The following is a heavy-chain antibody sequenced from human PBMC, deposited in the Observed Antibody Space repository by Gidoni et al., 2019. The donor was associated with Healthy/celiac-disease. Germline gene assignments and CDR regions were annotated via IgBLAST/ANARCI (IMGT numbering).Heavy chain of an antibody. CDR2: ISYDGSNK. J-gene: IGHJ4*02. CDR3: ARASRGQGFGSFFDY. D-gene: IGHD3-10*01. CDR1: GFPFSSYA. V-gene: IGHV3-30-3*01. Sequence: QVQLVESGGGVVQPGRSLRLSCAASGFPFSSYAMHWVRQAPGKGLEWVAVISYDGSNKYYADSVKGRFTISRDNSKNTLYLQMNSLRAEDTAVYYCARASRGQGFGSFFDYWGQGTLVTVSS.